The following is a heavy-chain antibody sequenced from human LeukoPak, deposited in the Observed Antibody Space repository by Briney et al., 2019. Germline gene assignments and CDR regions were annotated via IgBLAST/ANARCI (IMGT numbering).Heavy chain of an antibody. V-gene: IGHV3-23*01. CDR1: GFTFSSYA. CDR2: ISGSGGST. Sequence: PGGSLRLSCAASGFTFSSYAMSWVRQAPGKGLEWVSAISGSGGSTYYADSVKGRFTISRDNSKNTLYLQMNSLRAEDTAVYYCAKQIQLWPLESPANDYWGQGTLVTVSS. D-gene: IGHD5-18*01. J-gene: IGHJ4*02. CDR3: AKQIQLWPLESPANDY.